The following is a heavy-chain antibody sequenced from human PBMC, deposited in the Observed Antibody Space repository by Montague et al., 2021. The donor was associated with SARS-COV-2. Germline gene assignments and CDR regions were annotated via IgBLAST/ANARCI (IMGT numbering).Heavy chain of an antibody. CDR2: ISSSRRYI. Sequence: SLRLSCAASGFTTSGYGMNWVRRAPGKGLEWVSSISSSRRYIYYXDSVKGRFTISRDDAKNSLYLQMNSLRAEDTAVYYCSSSTGGTGWLVLWGQGTLVTVSS. CDR3: SSSTGGTGWLVL. CDR1: GFTTSGYG. V-gene: IGHV3-21*01. J-gene: IGHJ4*02. D-gene: IGHD6-19*01.